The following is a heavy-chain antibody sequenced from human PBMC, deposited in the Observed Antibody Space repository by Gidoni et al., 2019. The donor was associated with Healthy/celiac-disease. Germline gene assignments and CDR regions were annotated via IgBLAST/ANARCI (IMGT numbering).Heavy chain of an antibody. CDR2: IRSKAYGGTT. D-gene: IGHD3-22*01. J-gene: IGHJ6*03. CDR1: GFTLGDYA. V-gene: IGHV3-49*04. CDR3: TRDRDYYDSSGYYYYYYMDV. Sequence: EVQLVESGGGLVQPGRSLRLSCTASGFTLGDYAMSWVRQAPGKGLGRVGFIRSKAYGGTTEYAASVKGRFFISRDDSKSIAYLQMNRLKTEDTAVYYCTRDRDYYDSSGYYYYYYMDVWGKGTTVTVSS.